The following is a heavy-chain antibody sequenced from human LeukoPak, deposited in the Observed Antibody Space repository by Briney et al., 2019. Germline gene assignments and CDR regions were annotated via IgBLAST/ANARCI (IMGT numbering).Heavy chain of an antibody. CDR3: ARRRDERGYKDIFDI. V-gene: IGHV5-51*01. Sequence: GESLKISCKGSGYSFTFYWIGWVRQMPGKGLEWMGFISPGDSATRYSPSFQGQVTISADKSISTAYLQWSSLKASDTAMYYCARRRDERGYKDIFDIWGQGTMVTVSS. D-gene: IGHD5-18*01. CDR2: ISPGDSAT. J-gene: IGHJ3*02. CDR1: GYSFTFYW.